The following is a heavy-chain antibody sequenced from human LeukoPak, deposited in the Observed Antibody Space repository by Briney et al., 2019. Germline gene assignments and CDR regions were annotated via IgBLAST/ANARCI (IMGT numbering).Heavy chain of an antibody. V-gene: IGHV3-30*03. CDR1: GFTLSSYG. D-gene: IGHD2-15*01. J-gene: IGHJ4*02. CDR2: ISYDGSNK. Sequence: GRSLRLSCAASGFTLSSYGMHWVRQAPGKGLEWVAVISYDGSNKYYADSVKGRFAISRDNSKNTLYLQMNSLRAEDTAVYYCARGTRILTLYYFDYWGQGTLVTVSS. CDR3: ARGTRILTLYYFDY.